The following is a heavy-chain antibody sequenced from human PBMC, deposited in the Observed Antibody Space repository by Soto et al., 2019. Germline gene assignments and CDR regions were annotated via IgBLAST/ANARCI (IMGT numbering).Heavy chain of an antibody. CDR2: ISGSDGST. D-gene: IGHD3-22*01. J-gene: IGHJ4*02. CDR1: GFTFSSYA. V-gene: IGHV3-23*01. Sequence: GGSLRLSCAASGFTFSSYAMSWVRQAPGKGLEWVSAISGSDGSTYYADSVKGRFTISRGNSKNTLYLQMNSLRAEDTAVYYCAKDGVLDYYDSSGYYYWGQGTPVTVSS. CDR3: AKDGVLDYYDSSGYYY.